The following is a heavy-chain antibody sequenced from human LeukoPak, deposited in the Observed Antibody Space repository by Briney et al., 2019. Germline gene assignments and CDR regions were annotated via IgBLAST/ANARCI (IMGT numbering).Heavy chain of an antibody. CDR3: ARDHNWGFDY. Sequence: GGSLRLSCAASGFTFSNYAINWVRQAPGKGLEWISYISSTRAIYYADSVEGRFTISRDNAKNSIYLQMNSLRAEDTAVYYCARDHNWGFDYWGQGTLVSVSS. J-gene: IGHJ4*02. V-gene: IGHV3-69-1*01. CDR2: ISSTRAI. CDR1: GFTFSNYA. D-gene: IGHD7-27*01.